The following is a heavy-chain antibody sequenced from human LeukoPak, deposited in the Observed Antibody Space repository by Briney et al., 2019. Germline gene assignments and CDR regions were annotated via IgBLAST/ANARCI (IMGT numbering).Heavy chain of an antibody. V-gene: IGHV4-31*03. D-gene: IGHD2-2*01. CDR2: IYYSGST. Sequence: SETLSLTCTVSGGSISSGDYYWSWIRQHPGKGLEWIAYIYYSGSTYYTPSLKSRVTISVDTSKNQFSLKLSSVTAADTAVYYCARGPRIVVVPAAKPFDYWGQGTLVTVSS. CDR3: ARGPRIVVVPAAKPFDY. J-gene: IGHJ4*02. CDR1: GGSISSGDYY.